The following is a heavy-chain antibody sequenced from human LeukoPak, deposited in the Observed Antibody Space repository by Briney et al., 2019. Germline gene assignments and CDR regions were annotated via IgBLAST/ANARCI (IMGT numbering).Heavy chain of an antibody. CDR2: IYYSGST. CDR3: ASSPEDSGPYYFDY. CDR1: GGSISSYY. J-gene: IGHJ4*02. V-gene: IGHV4-59*01. Sequence: PSETLSLTCTVSGGSISSYYWSWIRQPPGKGLEWIGYIYYSGSTYYNPSLKSRVTISVDTSKNQFSLKLSSVTAADTAVYYCASSPEDSGPYYFDYWGQGTLVTVSS. D-gene: IGHD5-12*01.